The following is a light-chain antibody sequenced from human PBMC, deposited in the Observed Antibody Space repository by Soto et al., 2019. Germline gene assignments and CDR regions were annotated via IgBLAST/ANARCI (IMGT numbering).Light chain of an antibody. J-gene: IGKJ1*01. CDR2: AAS. CDR3: QQRSNWPWT. Sequence: EIVLTQSPATLSLFPGERATLSCGASQSVGTYLAWYQQKPGQAPRLLIYAASNRATGIPARFSGSGSGTDFTRTISSLEPEDFAVYYCQQRSNWPWTFGQGTKVEIK. V-gene: IGKV3-11*01. CDR1: QSVGTY.